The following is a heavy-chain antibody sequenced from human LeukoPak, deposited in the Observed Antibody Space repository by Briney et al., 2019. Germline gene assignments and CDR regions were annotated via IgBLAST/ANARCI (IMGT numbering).Heavy chain of an antibody. D-gene: IGHD1-20*01. CDR2: ISTSSTYI. Sequence: GGSLRLSCAASGFTFSSYSMNWVRQAPGKGLEWVSSISTSSTYIYYADSVKGRLTISRDNAKNSLYLQMNSLRAEDTAVYYCARDPPFIIGTTFFDYWGQGTLVTVSS. V-gene: IGHV3-21*01. CDR3: ARDPPFIIGTTFFDY. J-gene: IGHJ4*02. CDR1: GFTFSSYS.